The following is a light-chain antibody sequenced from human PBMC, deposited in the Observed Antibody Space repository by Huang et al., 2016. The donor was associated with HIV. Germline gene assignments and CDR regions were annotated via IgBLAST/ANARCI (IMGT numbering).Light chain of an antibody. Sequence: DIVMTQSPDSLTVSLGERATIHCKSSQSLLYNSNNKNYLNWYQQKPGQPPKLLIYCASTREAGVPDRFSGSGSGTNFALTISSLQAEDVAVYYCQQYYSSLWTFGQGTKVEVK. J-gene: IGKJ1*01. V-gene: IGKV4-1*01. CDR2: CAS. CDR1: QSLLYNSNNKNY. CDR3: QQYYSSLWT.